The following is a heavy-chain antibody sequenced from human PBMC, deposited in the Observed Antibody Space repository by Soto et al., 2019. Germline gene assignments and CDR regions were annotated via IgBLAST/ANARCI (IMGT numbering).Heavy chain of an antibody. D-gene: IGHD3-10*01. Sequence: QLQLQESGSGLVKPSQTLSLTCAVSGGSISSGGYSWSWIRQPPGKGLECIGYIYHSGSTYYNPSPKSRVTISVDRSKNQFSLKLSSVTAAGTAVYYCASLPPYYYGLGSYGFDPCGQGTQVTVYS. CDR2: IYHSGST. CDR3: ASLPPYYYGLGSYGFDP. V-gene: IGHV4-30-2*01. J-gene: IGHJ5*02. CDR1: GGSISSGGYS.